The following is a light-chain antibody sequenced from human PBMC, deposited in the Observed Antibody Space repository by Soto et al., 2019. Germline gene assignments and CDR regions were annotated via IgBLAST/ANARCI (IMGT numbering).Light chain of an antibody. J-gene: IGLJ1*01. CDR3: SSYAGSNNYV. V-gene: IGLV2-8*01. Sequence: QSALTQPPSASGSPGQSVTISCTGTRSDVGGYNYVAWYQQHPGKAPKLMIYEVSKRPSGVPDRFSGSKSGNTASLTVSGLQAEDEADYYCSSYAGSNNYVFGPGTKLTVL. CDR1: RSDVGGYNY. CDR2: EVS.